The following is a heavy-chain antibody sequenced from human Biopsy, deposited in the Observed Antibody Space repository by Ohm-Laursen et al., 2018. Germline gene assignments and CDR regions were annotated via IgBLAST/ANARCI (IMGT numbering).Heavy chain of an antibody. D-gene: IGHD3-9*01. CDR2: INPKSGGT. V-gene: IGHV1-2*02. J-gene: IGHJ4*02. CDR3: AIDGNDFLTDYLKIDQ. Sequence: ASVKVSCKASGYTFTGYYFHWVRQAPGQGLEWMGWINPKSGGTHYLEKFRGRVTMTSDTSISTAYMEVSSLRSDDTAVYYCAIDGNDFLTDYLKIDQWGQGTLVTVSS. CDR1: GYTFTGYY.